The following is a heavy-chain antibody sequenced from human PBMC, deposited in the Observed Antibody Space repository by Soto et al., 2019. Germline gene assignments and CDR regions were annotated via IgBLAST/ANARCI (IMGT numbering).Heavy chain of an antibody. V-gene: IGHV4-59*08. CDR2: SYYSGSN. Sequence: QVQLQESGPRLVKPSETLSLTCTVSGGSISSYYWSWIRPPPGKGLEWIGDSYYSGSNKYNPSLKSRVTLSVATSKNQFSLKLSSVTAADTGGYYCASRYGSCFDYWGQGHLVNVSS. CDR3: ASRYGSCFDY. CDR1: GGSISSYY. D-gene: IGHD5-18*01. J-gene: IGHJ4*02.